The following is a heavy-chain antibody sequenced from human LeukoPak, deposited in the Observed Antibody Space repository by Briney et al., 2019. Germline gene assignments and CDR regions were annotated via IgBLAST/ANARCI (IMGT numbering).Heavy chain of an antibody. CDR1: GGFISSYY. V-gene: IGHV4-59*08. CDR3: ARHPGSGGWRIDY. J-gene: IGHJ4*02. D-gene: IGHD6-19*01. Sequence: PSETLSLTCTVSGGFISSYYWSWIRQPPGKGLEWIGYIYYSGSTNYNPSLKSRVTISVDTSKNQFSLKLSSVTAADTAVYYCARHPGSGGWRIDYWGQGTLVTVSS. CDR2: IYYSGST.